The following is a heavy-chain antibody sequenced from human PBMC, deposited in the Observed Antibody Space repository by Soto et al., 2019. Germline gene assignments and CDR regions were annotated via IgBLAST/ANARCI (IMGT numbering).Heavy chain of an antibody. Sequence: ASVKVSCKASGYTFTNYGISWVRQAPGQGLEWMGWINVYNGNTKYAQKVQGRVTMTTDTSTSTAYMELRSLRSDDTAVYYCARGVGSGSYYNQYNWFDPTGQTTLVTVSS. CDR2: INVYNGNT. D-gene: IGHD3-10*01. CDR3: ARGVGSGSYYNQYNWFDP. CDR1: GYTFTNYG. V-gene: IGHV1-18*01. J-gene: IGHJ5*02.